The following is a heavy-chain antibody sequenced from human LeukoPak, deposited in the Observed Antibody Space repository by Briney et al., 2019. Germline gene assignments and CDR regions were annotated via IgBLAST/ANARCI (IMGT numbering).Heavy chain of an antibody. CDR3: ACGLTFGPTFDW. D-gene: IGHD1-26*01. J-gene: IGHJ4*02. Sequence: ESGPTLVNPTQTLTLTCTFSGFSLNTDRVGVGWVRQPPGKALEWLAVIHFNDVTHYTPSLLGRLTITKDTSNNQVVLRLTDNTPRATDTYYCACGLTFGPTFDWWGQGMLVTVSS. CDR1: GFSLNTDRVG. CDR2: IHFNDVT. V-gene: IGHV2-5*01.